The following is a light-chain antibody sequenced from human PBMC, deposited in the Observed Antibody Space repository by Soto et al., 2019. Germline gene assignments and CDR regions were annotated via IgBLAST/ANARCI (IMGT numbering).Light chain of an antibody. CDR2: DAS. J-gene: IGKJ2*01. CDR3: QQRSNWQYN. V-gene: IGKV3-11*01. CDR1: QSVSSY. Sequence: EIVLTQSPATLSLSPGERATLSCRASQSVSSYLAWYQQKPGQAPRLLIYDASNRATGIPARFSGSGSGTDFPLAISSLEPKDFAVYYCQQRSNWQYNFGQWTKLEIK.